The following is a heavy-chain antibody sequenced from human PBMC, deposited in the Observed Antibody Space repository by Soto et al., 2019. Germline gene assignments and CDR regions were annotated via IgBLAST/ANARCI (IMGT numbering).Heavy chain of an antibody. CDR2: IDPSDSYA. J-gene: IGHJ5*02. CDR3: GRVRVDKAEGWFDP. D-gene: IGHD5-18*01. V-gene: IGHV5-10-1*01. Sequence: GESLKISGKVSGYSFSSFWITWVRQMPGKGLEWMGRIDPSDSYANYSPSFQGHVTFSADKSINTAYLQWSSLKASDTAMYYCGRVRVDKAEGWFDPWGQGTLVTVSS. CDR1: GYSFSSFW.